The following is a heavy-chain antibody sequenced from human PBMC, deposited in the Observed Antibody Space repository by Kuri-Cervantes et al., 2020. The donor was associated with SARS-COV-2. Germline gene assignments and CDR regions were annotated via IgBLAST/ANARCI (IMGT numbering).Heavy chain of an antibody. D-gene: IGHD2-15*01. CDR1: GYSFTSYW. CDR2: IYPGDSDT. CDR3: ARGYCSGGSCYSEDYFDY. Sequence: GESLKISCKGSGYSFTSYWIGWVRQMPGKGLEWMGIIYPGDSDTRYSPSFQGQVTISADESISTAYLQWGSLKASDTAMYYCARGYCSGGSCYSEDYFDYWGQGTLVTVSS. J-gene: IGHJ4*02. V-gene: IGHV5-51*01.